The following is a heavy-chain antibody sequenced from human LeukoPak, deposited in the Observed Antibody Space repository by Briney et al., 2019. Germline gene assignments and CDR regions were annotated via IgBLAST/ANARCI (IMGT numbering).Heavy chain of an antibody. J-gene: IGHJ4*02. CDR3: AKDMTYYYGSSAQDY. V-gene: IGHV3-9*01. Sequence: GGSLRLSCAASGFTFDDYAMHWVRQAPGKGLEWVSGISWNSGSIGYADSVKGRFTISRDNAKNSLYLQMNSLRAEDTALYYCAKDMTYYYGSSAQDYWGQGTLVTVSS. D-gene: IGHD3-22*01. CDR1: GFTFDDYA. CDR2: ISWNSGSI.